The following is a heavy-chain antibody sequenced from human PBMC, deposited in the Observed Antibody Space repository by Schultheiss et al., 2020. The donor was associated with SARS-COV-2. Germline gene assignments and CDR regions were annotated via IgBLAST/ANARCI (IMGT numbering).Heavy chain of an antibody. V-gene: IGHV3-23*01. CDR1: GFTFDDYA. CDR2: IGTAGDT. CDR3: AKHQWFRELLGDSYYYGMDV. D-gene: IGHD3-10*01. Sequence: GGSLRLSCAASGFTFDDYAMHWVRQAPGKGLEWVSAIGTAGDTYYPGSVKGRFTISRDNSKNTLYLQMNSLRAEDTAVYYCAKHQWFRELLGDSYYYGMDVWGQGTTVTVSS. J-gene: IGHJ6*02.